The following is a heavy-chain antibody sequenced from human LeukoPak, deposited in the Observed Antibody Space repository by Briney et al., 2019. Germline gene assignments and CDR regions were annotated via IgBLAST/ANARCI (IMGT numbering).Heavy chain of an antibody. D-gene: IGHD5-12*01. J-gene: IGHJ3*02. CDR1: GGSLSGYY. Sequence: PPEGLSLTCVVDGGSLSGYYWCWSREPPGRGLEWIAEINHSGSTNHNPSLKNRVTISVDTSKNQFSLKLSSVTAADTAVYYCARGSGGAFDIWGQGTMVTVSS. V-gene: IGHV4-34*01. CDR2: INHSGST. CDR3: ARGSGGAFDI.